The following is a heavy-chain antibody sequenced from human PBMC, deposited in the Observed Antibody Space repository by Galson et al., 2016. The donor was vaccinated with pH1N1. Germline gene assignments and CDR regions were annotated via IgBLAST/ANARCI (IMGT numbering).Heavy chain of an antibody. CDR3: GGSRGHCRSTSCQGDDY. CDR1: GFTFSNYW. CDR2: IKQDGREK. J-gene: IGHJ4*02. Sequence: FLRLSCAASGFTFSNYWMNWVRPAPGMGLEWVANIKQDGREKYYVESVKGRFTISRDNAKNSAVLQMNSLRVEDTSMYYCGGSRGHCRSTSCQGDDYWGQGTPVTVSS. D-gene: IGHD2-2*01. V-gene: IGHV3-7*01.